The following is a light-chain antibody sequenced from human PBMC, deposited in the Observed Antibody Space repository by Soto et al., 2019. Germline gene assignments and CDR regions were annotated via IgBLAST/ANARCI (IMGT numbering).Light chain of an antibody. Sequence: DIQMTQSPSTLSASVGDRVTITCRASQSIKNWLAWYQQKPGEAPKLLIYKASTLESGVPSRFSGSGSGTEFTLTISGLQPDDVATYYGQQYNSYSQFTFGPGTKVDIK. J-gene: IGKJ3*01. CDR2: KAS. CDR3: QQYNSYSQFT. V-gene: IGKV1-5*03. CDR1: QSIKNW.